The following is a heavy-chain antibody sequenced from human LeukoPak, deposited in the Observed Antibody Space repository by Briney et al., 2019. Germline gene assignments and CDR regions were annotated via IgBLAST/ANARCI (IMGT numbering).Heavy chain of an antibody. CDR3: ARRGGIHLEYFDY. Sequence: GGSLRLSCAASGFTFSSYDMHWVRQATGKGLEWVSGIGIAGDTYYLGSVKGRFTISRENAKNSLYLQMNSLRAEDTAVYYCARRGGIHLEYFDYWGQGTLVTVSS. D-gene: IGHD3-3*01. J-gene: IGHJ4*02. CDR2: IGIAGDT. CDR1: GFTFSSYD. V-gene: IGHV3-13*04.